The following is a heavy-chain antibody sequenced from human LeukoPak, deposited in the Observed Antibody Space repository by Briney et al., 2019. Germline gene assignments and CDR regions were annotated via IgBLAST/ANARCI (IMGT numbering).Heavy chain of an antibody. Sequence: PGGSLRLSCAASRFTFSDHYMDWVRQAPGKGLEWVAVIWYDGSNKYYADSVKGRFTISRDNSKNTLYLQMNNLRAEDTAVYYCARQDSIYDILTGYSYYFDYWGQGTLVTVSS. CDR3: ARQDSIYDILTGYSYYFDY. CDR1: RFTFSDHY. J-gene: IGHJ4*02. D-gene: IGHD3-9*01. CDR2: IWYDGSNK. V-gene: IGHV3-33*08.